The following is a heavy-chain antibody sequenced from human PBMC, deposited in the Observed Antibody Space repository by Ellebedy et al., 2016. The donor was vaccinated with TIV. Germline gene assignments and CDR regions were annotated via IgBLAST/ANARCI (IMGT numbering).Heavy chain of an antibody. Sequence: ASVKVSCXASGYTFTSYAMHWVRQAPGQRLEWMGWINAGNGNTKYSQKFQGRVTITRDTSASTAYMELSSLRSEDTAVYYCARDAHPYGGYGPGQFDYWGQGTLVTVSS. CDR3: ARDAHPYGGYGPGQFDY. D-gene: IGHD5-12*01. V-gene: IGHV1-3*01. J-gene: IGHJ4*02. CDR1: GYTFTSYA. CDR2: INAGNGNT.